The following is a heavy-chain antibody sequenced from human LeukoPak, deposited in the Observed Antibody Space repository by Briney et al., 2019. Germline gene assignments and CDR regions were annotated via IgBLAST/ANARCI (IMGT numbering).Heavy chain of an antibody. D-gene: IGHD3-10*01. CDR2: INSDGGST. V-gene: IGHV3-74*01. J-gene: IGHJ6*03. CDR3: ARVSSASYFGYYYYYMDV. CDR1: GFTFSNYW. Sequence: GGSLRLSCAASGFTFSNYWMHCVRQAPGKGLGWGSRINSDGGSTNYADSWKGRFTISRDNTKNTLYLQMNCLRAEDTAVYYCARVSSASYFGYYYYYMDVWGKGTTVTVSS.